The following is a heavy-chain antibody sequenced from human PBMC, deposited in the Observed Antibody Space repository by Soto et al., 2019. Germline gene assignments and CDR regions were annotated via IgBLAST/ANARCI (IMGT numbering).Heavy chain of an antibody. J-gene: IGHJ6*02. CDR2: IYSDGST. V-gene: IGHV3-66*01. Sequence: EVQVVESGGDLVQPGGSLRLSCAASGFDVNSDYMNWVRQAPGKGLEWVSVIYSDGSTYYGDSVKGRFSISRDNSKNMLNLEMSSLRAEDTAVYYCARDPGLRNGMSAWGQGTTVTVSS. CDR3: ARDPGLRNGMSA. CDR1: GFDVNSDY.